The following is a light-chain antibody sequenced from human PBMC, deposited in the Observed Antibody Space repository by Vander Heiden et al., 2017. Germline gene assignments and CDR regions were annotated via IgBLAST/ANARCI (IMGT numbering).Light chain of an antibody. CDR1: STNIGNNY. CDR3: ATWDRSRSEAV. J-gene: IGLJ7*01. Sequence: QSVWTQPPSVSPAPGQKVTTTSSGSSTNIGNNYVSWYQQLPGTAPKLLIYDNNKRPSGIPDRFSGSKSGTSATLGITGLQAGDEADYYCATWDRSRSEAVFGGGTKLTVL. V-gene: IGLV1-51*01. CDR2: DNN.